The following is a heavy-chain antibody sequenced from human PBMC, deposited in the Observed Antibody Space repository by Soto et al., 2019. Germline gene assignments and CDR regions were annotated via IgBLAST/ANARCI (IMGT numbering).Heavy chain of an antibody. Sequence: PGGSLRLSCAASGFTFSRYSMNWVRQAPGKGLEWVSVISGSGDSTYYADSVKGRFTISRDNSKNTLYLQMNSLRTEDTAVYYCARRGPGTYFDYWGQGTLVPVSS. CDR2: ISGSGDST. CDR3: ARRGPGTYFDY. CDR1: GFTFSRYS. D-gene: IGHD6-13*01. J-gene: IGHJ4*02. V-gene: IGHV3-23*01.